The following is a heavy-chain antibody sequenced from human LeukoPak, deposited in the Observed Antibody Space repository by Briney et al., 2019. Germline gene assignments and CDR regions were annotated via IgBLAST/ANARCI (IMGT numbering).Heavy chain of an antibody. V-gene: IGHV4-30-2*01. D-gene: IGHD2-8*02. CDR3: ARGVLGLTDY. CDR2: IYHSGST. CDR1: GGSISSGGYY. Sequence: SETLSLTCTVSGGSISSGGYYWSWIRQPPGKGLEWIGYIYHSGSTYYNPSLKSRVTISVDRSKNQFSLKLSSVTAADTAVYYCARGVLGLTDYWGQGTLVTVSS. J-gene: IGHJ4*02.